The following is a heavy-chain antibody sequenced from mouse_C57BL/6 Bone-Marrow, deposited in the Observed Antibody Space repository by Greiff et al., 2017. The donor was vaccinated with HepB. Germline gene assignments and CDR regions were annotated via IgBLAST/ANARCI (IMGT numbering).Heavy chain of an antibody. V-gene: IGHV2-2*01. CDR2: IWSGGST. CDR1: GFSLTSYG. J-gene: IGHJ1*03. Sequence: VKLMESGPGLVQPSQSLSITCTVSGFSLTSYGVHWVRQSPGKGLEWLGVIWSGGSTDYNAAFISRLSISKDNSKSQVFFKMNSLQADDTAIYYCARITTVVAPNWYFDVWGTGTTVTVSS. CDR3: ARITTVVAPNWYFDV. D-gene: IGHD1-1*01.